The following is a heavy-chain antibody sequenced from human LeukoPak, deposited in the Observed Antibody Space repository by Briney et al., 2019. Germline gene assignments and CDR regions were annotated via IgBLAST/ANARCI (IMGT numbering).Heavy chain of an antibody. CDR2: IYTSGTS. CDR3: ARERNLAAAGYLFDS. J-gene: IGHJ4*02. D-gene: IGHD6-13*01. CDR1: GGSISGYY. Sequence: SETLSLTRTVSGGSISGYYWTWIRQPAGKGLEWIGRIYTSGTSNYNPSLKSRVSLSVDTSKNQFSLNLNSVTAADTAVYFCARERNLAAAGYLFDSWGQGTPVTVSS. V-gene: IGHV4-4*07.